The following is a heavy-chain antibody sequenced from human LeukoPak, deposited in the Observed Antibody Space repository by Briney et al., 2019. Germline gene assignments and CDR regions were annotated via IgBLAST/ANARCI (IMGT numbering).Heavy chain of an antibody. Sequence: PGGSLRLSCAASGFTFTTYGMHWVRQAPGKGLEWVAFIQNDEIDKFYADSVKGRFTISRDNSKNTLYLQMNSLRAEDTAVYYCARGPGYYYDSSGYYWGQGTLVTVSS. CDR1: GFTFTTYG. CDR3: ARGPGYYYDSSGYY. D-gene: IGHD3-22*01. V-gene: IGHV3-30*02. J-gene: IGHJ4*02. CDR2: IQNDEIDK.